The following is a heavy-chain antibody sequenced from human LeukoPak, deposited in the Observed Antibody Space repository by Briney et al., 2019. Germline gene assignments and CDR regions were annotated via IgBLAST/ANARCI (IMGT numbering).Heavy chain of an antibody. CDR3: ARDRAAGTDGDAFDI. J-gene: IGHJ3*02. Sequence: SETLSLTCTVSNGSISSSYYYWGWIRQPPGKGLEWIGSIYYSGSTYYNPSLKSRVTISLDTSKNQFSLKLSSVTAADTAVYYCARDRAAGTDGDAFDIWGQGTMVTVSS. D-gene: IGHD6-13*01. CDR1: NGSISSSYYY. V-gene: IGHV4-39*07. CDR2: IYYSGST.